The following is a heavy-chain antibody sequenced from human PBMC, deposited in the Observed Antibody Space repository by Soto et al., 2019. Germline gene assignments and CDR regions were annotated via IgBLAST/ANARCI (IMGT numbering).Heavy chain of an antibody. CDR1: GYSFTSYW. J-gene: IGHJ6*02. V-gene: IGHV5-51*01. CDR3: ARLWGEDSSSETGYYYYYGMDV. Sequence: GESLKISCKGSGYSFTSYWIGWVRQMPGKGLEWMGIIYPGDSDTRYSPSFQGQVTISADKSISTAYLQWSSLKASDTAMYYCARLWGEDSSSETGYYYYYGMDVWGQGTTVTVSS. D-gene: IGHD6-6*01. CDR2: IYPGDSDT.